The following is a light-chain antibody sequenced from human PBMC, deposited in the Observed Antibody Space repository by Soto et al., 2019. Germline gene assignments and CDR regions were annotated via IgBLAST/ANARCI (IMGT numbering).Light chain of an antibody. CDR3: QQTYSTPRT. Sequence: DIPMTQSPSSLSASVGDRVTITCRASQTISTYLNWYQQKPGKAPNLLIYAASSLQSGVASRFSGSGSVTDFTLTISSLQPEDFATYYCQQTYSTPRTFGQGTKVEIK. CDR2: AAS. J-gene: IGKJ1*01. V-gene: IGKV1-39*01. CDR1: QTISTY.